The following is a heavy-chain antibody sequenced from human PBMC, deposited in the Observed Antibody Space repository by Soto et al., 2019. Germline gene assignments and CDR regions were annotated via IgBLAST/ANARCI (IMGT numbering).Heavy chain of an antibody. Sequence: GASVKVSCKASGGTFSSYAISWVRQAPGQGLEWMGGIIPIFGTASYAQKFQGRVTITADESTSAAYMELSSLRSEDTAVYYCARDLEMGIAVAGTLGMDVWGQGTTVTVSS. J-gene: IGHJ6*02. D-gene: IGHD6-19*01. V-gene: IGHV1-69*13. CDR3: ARDLEMGIAVAGTLGMDV. CDR1: GGTFSSYA. CDR2: IIPIFGTA.